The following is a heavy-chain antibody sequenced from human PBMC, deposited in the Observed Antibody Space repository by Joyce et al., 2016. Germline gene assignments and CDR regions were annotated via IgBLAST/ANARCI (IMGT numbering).Heavy chain of an antibody. CDR2: IFHSGNT. D-gene: IGHD3-22*01. J-gene: IGHJ3*02. Sequence: QMQLQESGPGLVKPSETLSLTCTVSGGSVSSGSYYWTWIRQSPGKGREWVVYIFHSGNTNYNPSLKSRLTMSLDTSKNQFSLNLRSLTVADTAVYYCARDSSGDAFDIWGQGTLVTVSS. V-gene: IGHV4-61*01. CDR1: GGSVSSGSYY. CDR3: ARDSSGDAFDI.